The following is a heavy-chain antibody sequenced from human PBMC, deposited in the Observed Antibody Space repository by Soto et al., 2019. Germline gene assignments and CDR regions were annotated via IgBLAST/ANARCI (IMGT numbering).Heavy chain of an antibody. J-gene: IGHJ5*02. Sequence: QVQLVQSGDEVKKPGSSVKVYCKASGGTFSSYAISWVRQAPGQGLEWMGGIIPIFGTANYAQKFQGRVTITADESTSTVYMELSSLRSEDTAVYYCARTWIQPPLRLDWFDPWGQGTMVTVSS. V-gene: IGHV1-69*12. D-gene: IGHD5-18*01. CDR3: ARTWIQPPLRLDWFDP. CDR2: IIPIFGTA. CDR1: GGTFSSYA.